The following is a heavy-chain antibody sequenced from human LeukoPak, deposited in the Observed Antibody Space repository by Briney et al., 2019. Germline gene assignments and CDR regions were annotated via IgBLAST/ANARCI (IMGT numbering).Heavy chain of an antibody. V-gene: IGHV4-59*12. J-gene: IGHJ5*02. Sequence: SETLSLTCTVSGGSISSYYWNWIRQPPGKGLEWIGGIYYSGSTYYNPSLRSRVTISLDTSKNQFFLRLSSVTAADTAMYYCAREGRYYDSGSYGFDPWGQGTLVTVSS. D-gene: IGHD3-10*01. CDR2: IYYSGST. CDR1: GGSISSYY. CDR3: AREGRYYDSGSYGFDP.